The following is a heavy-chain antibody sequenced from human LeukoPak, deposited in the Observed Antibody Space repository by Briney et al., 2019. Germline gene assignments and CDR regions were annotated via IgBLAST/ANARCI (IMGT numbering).Heavy chain of an antibody. CDR3: ARGPPMKGQQQPNSLSDLSDY. J-gene: IGHJ4*02. Sequence: GASVKVSCKASGGTFSSYAISWVRQAPGQGLEWMGRIIPILGIANYAQKFQGRVTITADKSTSTAYMELSSLRSEDTAVYYCARGPPMKGQQQPNSLSDLSDYWGQGTLVTVSS. V-gene: IGHV1-69*04. D-gene: IGHD6-13*01. CDR2: IIPILGIA. CDR1: GGTFSSYA.